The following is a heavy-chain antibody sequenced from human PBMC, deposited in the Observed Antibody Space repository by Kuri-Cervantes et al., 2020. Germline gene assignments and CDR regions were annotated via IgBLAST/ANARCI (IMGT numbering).Heavy chain of an antibody. CDR2: IYYSGST. CDR3: ARLWLEWTFDY. CDR1: GDSISGSGHF. D-gene: IGHD3-3*01. Sequence: SETLSLTCSVSGDSISGSGHFWGWIRQPPGKGLEWIGSIYYSGSTYYNPSLKSRVTISVDTSKNQFSLKLSSVTAADTAVYYCARLWLEWTFDYWGQGTLVTVSS. V-gene: IGHV4-39*01. J-gene: IGHJ4*02.